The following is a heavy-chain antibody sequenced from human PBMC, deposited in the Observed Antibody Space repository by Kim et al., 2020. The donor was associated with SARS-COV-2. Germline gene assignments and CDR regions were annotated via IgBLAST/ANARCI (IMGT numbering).Heavy chain of an antibody. V-gene: IGHV1-18*01. Sequence: ASVKVSCKASGYTFTNYGFTWVRQAPGQGLEWMGWISAYSGNTSYAQKFQGRVTMTTDTSTSTAYMELRSLRSDDTAVYHCAREHNNFPPYHFDYWGQGTLVTVSS. CDR3: AREHNNFPPYHFDY. CDR1: GYTFTNYG. CDR2: ISAYSGNT. D-gene: IGHD1-20*01. J-gene: IGHJ4*02.